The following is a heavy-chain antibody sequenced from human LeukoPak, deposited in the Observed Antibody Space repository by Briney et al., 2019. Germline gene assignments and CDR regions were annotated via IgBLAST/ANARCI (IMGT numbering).Heavy chain of an antibody. CDR2: ISDSGGTT. Sequence: PGGSLRLSCAASGFPFSSFEMNWVRQAPGKGLEWVSYISDSGGTTYYADSVKGRFTISRDNAKKSLYLEMNSLRVEDTAVYYCARESPYYYGMDVWGQGTTVTVSS. J-gene: IGHJ6*02. CDR3: ARESPYYYGMDV. V-gene: IGHV3-48*03. CDR1: GFPFSSFE.